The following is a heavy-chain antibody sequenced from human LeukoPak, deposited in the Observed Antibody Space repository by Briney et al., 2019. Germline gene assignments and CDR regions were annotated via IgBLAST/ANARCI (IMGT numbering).Heavy chain of an antibody. CDR3: AKGLDRSAYDHFDY. V-gene: IGHV3-23*01. Sequence: GRSLRLSCAASGFTFSNYAMNWVRQAPGKGLEWVSAISGSGGRTYSADSVKGRFTISRDNSKNTLYLQMNSLRAEDTAVYYCAKGLDRSAYDHFDYWGQGTLVTVSS. CDR2: ISGSGGRT. J-gene: IGHJ4*02. D-gene: IGHD3-22*01. CDR1: GFTFSNYA.